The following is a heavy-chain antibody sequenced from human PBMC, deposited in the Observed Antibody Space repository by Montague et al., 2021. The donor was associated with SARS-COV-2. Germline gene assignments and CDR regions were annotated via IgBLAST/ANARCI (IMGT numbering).Heavy chain of an antibody. CDR2: ISTSGSS. V-gene: IGHV4-61*09. Sequence: TLSLTCTVSGGSISSGDYYWSWIRQPPGKGLEWIGHISTSGSSSYNPSLKSRVTITLDTSKQQFSLELTSVTAADTAVYYCARDRRGMAMAGRAYYYYYMGDWGQGTTVTVSS. J-gene: IGHJ6*03. CDR1: GGSISSGDYY. D-gene: IGHD6-19*01. CDR3: ARDRRGMAMAGRAYYYYYMGD.